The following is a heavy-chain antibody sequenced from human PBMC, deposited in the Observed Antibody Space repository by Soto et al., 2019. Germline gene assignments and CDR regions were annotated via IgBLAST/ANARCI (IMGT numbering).Heavy chain of an antibody. CDR2: INAGNGNT. Sequence: QVQVVQSGAEVKKPGASVKVSCRSSGYTFTSYAMPWVRQAPGQRLDRMGWINAGNGNTKYSQKFQGRVTITSDTSGTTAYMELRSLRSEDTAVYYCARDGLPCDTAMARNWFDPWGQGTLVTVSS. V-gene: IGHV1-3*01. D-gene: IGHD5-18*01. CDR3: ARDGLPCDTAMARNWFDP. CDR1: GYTFTSYA. J-gene: IGHJ5*02.